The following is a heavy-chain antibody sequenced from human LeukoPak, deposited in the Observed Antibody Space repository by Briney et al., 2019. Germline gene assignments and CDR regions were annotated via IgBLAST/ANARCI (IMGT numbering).Heavy chain of an antibody. Sequence: GSLRLSCAASGFTFSSYAMSWVRQAPGKGLEWVAFIRKRGIETNYVDSVKGRSTITRDNARNSLFLQMNSLRAEDTAVYYCAREDGYCSGGNCYSYFVSWGQGTLVTVSS. V-gene: IGHV3-7*01. J-gene: IGHJ4*02. CDR2: IRKRGIET. D-gene: IGHD2-15*01. CDR1: GFTFSSYA. CDR3: AREDGYCSGGNCYSYFVS.